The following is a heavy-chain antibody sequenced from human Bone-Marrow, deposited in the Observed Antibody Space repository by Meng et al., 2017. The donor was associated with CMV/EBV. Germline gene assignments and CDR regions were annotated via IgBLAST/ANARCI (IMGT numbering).Heavy chain of an antibody. CDR2: IYHSGST. CDR3: AREAFGFGFDF. CDR1: GGSITSGDYS. J-gene: IGHJ4*02. V-gene: IGHV4-30-2*01. Sequence: CTLCGGSITSGDYSWSWIRQQPGKGLEWIGYIYHSGSTSYNPSLKSRVTISVDRSRHQFSLILTSVTAADTAVYYCAREAFGFGFDFWGQGTLVTVSS. D-gene: IGHD3-10*01.